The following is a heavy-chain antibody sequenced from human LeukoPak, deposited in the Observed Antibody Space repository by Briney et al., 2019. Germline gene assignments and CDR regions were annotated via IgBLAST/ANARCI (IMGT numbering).Heavy chain of an antibody. CDR2: IIPIFGTA. CDR3: ASSTYYDFWSGYSLDY. CDR1: GGTFSSYA. Sequence: SVKVSCKASGGTFSSYAISWVRQAPGQGLEWMGGIIPIFGTANYAQKFQGRVTITADESTSTAYMELSSLRSEDTAVYYCASSTYYDFWSGYSLDYWGQGTLVTVSS. J-gene: IGHJ4*02. D-gene: IGHD3-3*01. V-gene: IGHV1-69*13.